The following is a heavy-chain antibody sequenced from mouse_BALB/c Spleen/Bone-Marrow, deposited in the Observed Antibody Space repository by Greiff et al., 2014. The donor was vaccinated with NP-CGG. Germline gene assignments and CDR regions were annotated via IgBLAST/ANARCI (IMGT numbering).Heavy chain of an antibody. D-gene: IGHD1-1*01. CDR2: IDPANGNT. CDR1: GFNIKDTY. V-gene: IGHV14-3*02. J-gene: IGHJ2*01. CDR3: ASYYYGHYFDY. Sequence: VQLQQPGAELVKPGASVKLSCTASGFNIKDTYMHWVKQRPEQGLEWIGRIDPANGNTKYDPKFQGKATITAGTSSNTAYLQLSSLTSEDTAVYYCASYYYGHYFDYWGQGTTLTVSS.